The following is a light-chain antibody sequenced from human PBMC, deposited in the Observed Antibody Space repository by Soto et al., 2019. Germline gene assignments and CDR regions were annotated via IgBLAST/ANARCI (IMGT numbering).Light chain of an antibody. Sequence: QSVLTQPASLSGSPGQSITISCTGTSSDVGGYDYVSWYQQHPGKAPKLMIYDVSNRPSGVSNRFSASKSGSTASLTISGLQAEDEADYYCSSYTSSATVVFGGGTKLTVL. CDR3: SSYTSSATVV. CDR2: DVS. CDR1: SSDVGGYDY. V-gene: IGLV2-14*01. J-gene: IGLJ2*01.